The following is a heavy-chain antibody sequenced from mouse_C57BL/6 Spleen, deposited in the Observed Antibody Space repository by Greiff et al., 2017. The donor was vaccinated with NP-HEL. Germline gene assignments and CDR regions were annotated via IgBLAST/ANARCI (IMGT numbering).Heavy chain of an antibody. CDR2: IYPGSGST. D-gene: IGHD4-1*01. V-gene: IGHV1-55*01. Sequence: QVQLQQPGAELVKPGASVKMSCKASGYTFTSYWITWVKQRPGQGLEWIGDIYPGSGSTNYNEKFKSKATLIVDTSSSTAYMQLSSLTSEDAAVYYCARWDPAFDVWGTGTTVTVSS. CDR3: ARWDPAFDV. J-gene: IGHJ1*03. CDR1: GYTFTSYW.